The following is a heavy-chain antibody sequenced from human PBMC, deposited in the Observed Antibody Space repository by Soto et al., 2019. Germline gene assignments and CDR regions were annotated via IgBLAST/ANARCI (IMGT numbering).Heavy chain of an antibody. D-gene: IGHD6-19*01. CDR2: IIPIFGKA. V-gene: IGHV1-69*06. J-gene: IGHJ4*02. Sequence: QVQLVQSGAEVKKPGSSVKVSCQASGGTFSSYAISWVRQAPGQGREWMGGIIPIFGKANYAQKSQGRVTITADKSANTAYMELSSLRSEDTAVYYCARDVSVAGPWYLEYWGQGPLVTVSS. CDR1: GGTFSSYA. CDR3: ARDVSVAGPWYLEY.